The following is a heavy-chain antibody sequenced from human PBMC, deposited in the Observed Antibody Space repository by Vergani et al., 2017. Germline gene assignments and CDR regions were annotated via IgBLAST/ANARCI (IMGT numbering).Heavy chain of an antibody. J-gene: IGHJ4*02. CDR3: ARIQWLVFPSFYFDY. CDR2: IRSKANSYAT. CDR1: GFTFSGSA. Sequence: EVQLVESGGGLVQPGGSLKLSCAASGFTFSGSAMHWVRQASGKGLEWVGRIRSKANSYATAYAASVKGRFTISRDDSKNTAYLQMNSLKTEDTAVYYCARIQWLVFPSFYFDYWGQGTLVTVSS. V-gene: IGHV3-73*02. D-gene: IGHD6-19*01.